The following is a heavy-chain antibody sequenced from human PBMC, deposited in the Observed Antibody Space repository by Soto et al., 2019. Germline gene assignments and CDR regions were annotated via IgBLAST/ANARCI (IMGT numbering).Heavy chain of an antibody. V-gene: IGHV5-51*01. CDR2: IYPGDSDT. Sequence: GESLKISCKGSGYSFTSYWIGWVRQMPGKGLEWMGIIYPGDSDTRYSPSFQGQVTISADKSISTAYLQWSSLKASDTAMYYCARCRSTMLRGVTGAPYYYGMDVWGQGTTVTVSS. CDR3: ARCRSTMLRGVTGAPYYYGMDV. J-gene: IGHJ6*02. CDR1: GYSFTSYW. D-gene: IGHD3-10*01.